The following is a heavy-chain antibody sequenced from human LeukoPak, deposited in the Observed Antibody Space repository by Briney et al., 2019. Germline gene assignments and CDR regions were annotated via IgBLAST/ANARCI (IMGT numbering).Heavy chain of an antibody. CDR3: ERAGYYYNGGAPPPCPFDL. J-gene: IGHJ2*01. CDR2: INWNGGST. V-gene: IGHV3-20*04. CDR1: GFTFDDYG. D-gene: IGHD2-8*01. Sequence: GGSLRLSCAAPGFTFDDYGMSWVRQAPGKGLEWVSGINWNGGSTGYADSVKGRFTISRDNAKNSLYLQMNSLRAEDTALYYCERAGYYYNGGAPPPCPFDLGGRGTLVIVS.